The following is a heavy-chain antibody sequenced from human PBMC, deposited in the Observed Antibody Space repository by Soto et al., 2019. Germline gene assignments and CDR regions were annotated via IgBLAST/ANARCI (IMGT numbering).Heavy chain of an antibody. Sequence: TLSLTCTVSGGSISSYYWSWIRQPPGKGLEWIGYIYYSGSTNYNPSLKSRVTISVDTSKNQFSLKLSSVTAADTAVYYCARVGGGDRYYYDSSGYFGPYDYWGQGTLVTVSS. D-gene: IGHD3-22*01. CDR1: GGSISSYY. J-gene: IGHJ4*02. CDR3: ARVGGGDRYYYDSSGYFGPYDY. CDR2: IYYSGST. V-gene: IGHV4-59*01.